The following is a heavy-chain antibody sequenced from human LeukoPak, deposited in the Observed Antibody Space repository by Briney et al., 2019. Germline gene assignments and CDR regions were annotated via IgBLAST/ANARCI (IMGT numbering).Heavy chain of an antibody. CDR1: GFTFSSHG. V-gene: IGHV3-9*01. CDR2: ISWNSGSI. J-gene: IGHJ4*02. CDR3: AEDKGSQGSYYFDY. D-gene: IGHD1-26*01. Sequence: PGGTLRLSCVASGFTFSSHGMNWVRQAPGKGLEWVSGISWNSGSIGYADSVKGRFTISRDNAKNSLYLQMNSLRAEDTALYYCAEDKGSQGSYYFDYWGQGTLVTVSS.